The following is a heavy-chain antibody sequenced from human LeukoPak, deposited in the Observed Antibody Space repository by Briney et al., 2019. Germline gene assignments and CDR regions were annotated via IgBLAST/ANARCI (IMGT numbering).Heavy chain of an antibody. D-gene: IGHD6-13*01. Sequence: PSETLSLTCTVSGGSISSYYWSWIRQPPGKGLEWIGYIYYSGSTNYNPSLKSRVTISVDTSKNQFSLKLSSVTAADTAVYYCGRTAAVGTTFDYWGQGTLVTVPS. CDR1: GGSISSYY. CDR2: IYYSGST. CDR3: GRTAAVGTTFDY. J-gene: IGHJ4*02. V-gene: IGHV4-59*01.